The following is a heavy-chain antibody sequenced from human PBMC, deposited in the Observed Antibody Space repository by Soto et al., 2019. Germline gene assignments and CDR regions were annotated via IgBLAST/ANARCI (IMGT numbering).Heavy chain of an antibody. CDR3: ARDRYSNYSPWFDP. D-gene: IGHD4-4*01. CDR1: GFTFSSYG. V-gene: IGHV3-33*01. CDR2: IWYDGSNK. J-gene: IGHJ5*02. Sequence: GGSLRLSCAASGFTFSSYGMHWVRQAPGKGLEWVAVIWYDGSNKYYADSVKGRFTISRDNSKNTLYLQMNSLRAEDTAVYYCARDRYSNYSPWFDPWGQGTLVTVSS.